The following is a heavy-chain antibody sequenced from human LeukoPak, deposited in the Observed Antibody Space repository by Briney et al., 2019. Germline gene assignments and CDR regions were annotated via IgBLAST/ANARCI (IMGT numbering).Heavy chain of an antibody. CDR2: ISSNGGST. CDR3: ARGDSSGYFSSSLDY. D-gene: IGHD3-22*01. J-gene: IGHJ4*02. V-gene: IGHV3-64*01. CDR1: GFTFSSYA. Sequence: PGGSLRLSCAASGFTFSSYAMRWVRQAPGKGLEYVSAISSNGGSTYYANSVKGRFTISRDNSKNTLYLQMGSLRAEDMAVYYCARGDSSGYFSSSLDYWGQGTLVTVSS.